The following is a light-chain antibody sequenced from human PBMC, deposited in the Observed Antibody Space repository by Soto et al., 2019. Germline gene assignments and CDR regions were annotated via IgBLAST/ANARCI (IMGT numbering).Light chain of an antibody. CDR1: QSISSY. V-gene: IGKV1-39*01. CDR2: AAS. Sequence: DIPMTQSPSSLSASVVDRVTITCRASQSISSYLNWYQQKPGKAPKLLIYAASSLQSGVPSRFSGSGSGTDFTLTISSPQPEDFATYYCQQSYSTPQTFGQGTKV. CDR3: QQSYSTPQT. J-gene: IGKJ1*01.